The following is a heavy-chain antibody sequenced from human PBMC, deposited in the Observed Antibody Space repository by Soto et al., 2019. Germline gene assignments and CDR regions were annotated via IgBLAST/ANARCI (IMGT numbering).Heavy chain of an antibody. V-gene: IGHV5-51*01. Sequence: PGESLKISCKGSGYSFTSYWISWVRQMPGKGLEWMGIIYPGDSDTRYSPSFQGQVTISADKSISTAYLQWSSLKASDTAMYYCARHDDYGDYEYYFDYWGQGTLVTVSS. CDR3: ARHDDYGDYEYYFDY. J-gene: IGHJ4*02. D-gene: IGHD4-17*01. CDR1: GYSFTSYW. CDR2: IYPGDSDT.